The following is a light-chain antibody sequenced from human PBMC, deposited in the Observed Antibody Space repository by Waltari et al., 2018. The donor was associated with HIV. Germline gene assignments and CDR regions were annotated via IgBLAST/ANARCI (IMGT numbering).Light chain of an antibody. V-gene: IGLV1-47*01. CDR3: AAWDDSLSGWV. CDR2: SNN. CDR1: SSNIGSNY. J-gene: IGLJ3*02. Sequence: QSVLTQPPSASGTPGQRVTISCSGSSSNIGSNYVYWYQQLPGTATKPRTYSNNLRPSGLPDRFSGSKSVTSASLAISGLRSEDEADYYCAAWDDSLSGWVFGGGTKLTVL.